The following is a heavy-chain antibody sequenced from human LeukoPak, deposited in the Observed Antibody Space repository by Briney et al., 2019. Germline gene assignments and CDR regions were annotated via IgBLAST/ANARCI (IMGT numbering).Heavy chain of an antibody. CDR3: ARGGHLVRGTIDY. Sequence: PGGSLRLSCVVSGFTFNNYGMNWVRQAPGKGLDWVSYISASRNSISYADSVKGRFTISRDNAMNSLYLQMNTLRAEDTAFYHCARGGHLVRGTIDYWGQGTLVTVSS. J-gene: IGHJ4*02. CDR1: GFTFNNYG. CDR2: ISASRNSI. V-gene: IGHV3-48*01. D-gene: IGHD3-10*01.